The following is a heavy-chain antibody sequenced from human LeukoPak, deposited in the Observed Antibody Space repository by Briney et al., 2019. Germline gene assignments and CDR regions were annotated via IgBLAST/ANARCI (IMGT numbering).Heavy chain of an antibody. J-gene: IGHJ4*02. CDR3: ARGVYGSGSPWYFDY. CDR2: TYYRSKWYN. CDR1: GDSVSSNSVA. D-gene: IGHD3-10*01. Sequence: SQTLSLTCAISGDSVSSNSVAWNWIRQSPSRGLEWLGRTYYRSKWYNDYAVSVKSRVTINPDTSKNQFSLQLNSVTPEDTAVYYCARGVYGSGSPWYFDYWGQGTLVTVSS. V-gene: IGHV6-1*01.